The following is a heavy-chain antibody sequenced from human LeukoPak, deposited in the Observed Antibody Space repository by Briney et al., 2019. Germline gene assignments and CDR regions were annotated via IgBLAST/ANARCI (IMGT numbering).Heavy chain of an antibody. CDR2: IYYSGST. Sequence: PSETLSLTCTVSGGSISSSSYYWGWIRQPPGKGLEWIGSIYYSGSTYYNPSLKSRVTISVDTSKNQFSLKLSSVTAADTAVYYCARSQDIVVVPAAPGGAFHIWGQGTMVTVSS. CDR1: GGSISSSSYY. V-gene: IGHV4-39*01. D-gene: IGHD2-2*01. J-gene: IGHJ3*02. CDR3: ARSQDIVVVPAAPGGAFHI.